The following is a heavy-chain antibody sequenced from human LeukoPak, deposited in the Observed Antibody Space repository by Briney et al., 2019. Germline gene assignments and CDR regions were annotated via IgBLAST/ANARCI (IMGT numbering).Heavy chain of an antibody. CDR3: ARLSRAIVVDAFDI. D-gene: IGHD3-22*01. J-gene: IGHJ3*02. V-gene: IGHV3-33*01. CDR1: GFTFSSYG. Sequence: QPGRSLRLSCAASGFTFSSYGMHWVRQAPGKGLEWVAVIWYDGSNKYYADSVKGRFTISRDNSKNTLYLQMNSLRAEDTAVYYCARLSRAIVVDAFDIWGQGTMVTVSS. CDR2: IWYDGSNK.